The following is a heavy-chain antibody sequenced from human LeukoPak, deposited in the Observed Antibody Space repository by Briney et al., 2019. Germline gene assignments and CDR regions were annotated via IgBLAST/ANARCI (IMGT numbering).Heavy chain of an antibody. CDR2: IYFSGST. CDR1: GGSISSTGYY. Sequence: PSETLSLTCTASGGSISSTGYYWGWIRQPPGKGLEWIGTIYFSGSTYYTPSLKSRVTISADTSNNQFSLKLTSVTAADTAVYYCARGRGTFDYWGQGTLVTVSS. D-gene: IGHD1-1*01. V-gene: IGHV4-39*01. CDR3: ARGRGTFDY. J-gene: IGHJ4*02.